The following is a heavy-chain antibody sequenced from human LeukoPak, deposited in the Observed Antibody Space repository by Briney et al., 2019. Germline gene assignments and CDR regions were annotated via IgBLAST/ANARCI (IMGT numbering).Heavy chain of an antibody. Sequence: SETLSLTCAVSGGSISSGGYSWSWIRQPPGKGLEWIGYIYHSGSTYYNPSLKSRVTISVDTSKNQFSLKLSSVTAADTAVYYCARLFDRDHYFDYWGQGTLVTVSS. V-gene: IGHV4-30-2*02. D-gene: IGHD3-10*02. J-gene: IGHJ4*02. CDR3: ARLFDRDHYFDY. CDR1: GGSISSGGYS. CDR2: IYHSGST.